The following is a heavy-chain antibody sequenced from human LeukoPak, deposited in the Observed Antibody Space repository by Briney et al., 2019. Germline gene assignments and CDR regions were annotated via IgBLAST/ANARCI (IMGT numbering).Heavy chain of an antibody. CDR2: ITSSGSNT. CDR1: GFTFRSYS. CDR3: AKTMGAIDHDY. V-gene: IGHV3-23*01. Sequence: PGGSLRLSCAASGFTFRSYSMTWVRQAPGKGLEWVSTITSSGSNTYYADSVKGRFTNSRDNSKNTLYLQMSSLRADDTAVYYCAKTMGAIDHDYWGQGTLVTVSS. D-gene: IGHD1-26*01. J-gene: IGHJ4*02.